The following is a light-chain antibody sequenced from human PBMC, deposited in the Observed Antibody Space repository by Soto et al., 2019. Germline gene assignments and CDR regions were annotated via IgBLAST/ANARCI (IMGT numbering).Light chain of an antibody. CDR2: QVS. CDR3: TQPIRWPCT. CDR1: QSLLYSDGKTY. Sequence: DVVLTQSPVSLAVTLGQPASISCRSSQSLLYSDGKTYLNWFHQRPGQSPRRLIYQVSIRDSGVPDRLRGSGSGTDFTLYFSRVEAEDMGVACCTQPIRWPCTSGPGTKVGIK. J-gene: IGKJ3*01. V-gene: IGKV2-30*01.